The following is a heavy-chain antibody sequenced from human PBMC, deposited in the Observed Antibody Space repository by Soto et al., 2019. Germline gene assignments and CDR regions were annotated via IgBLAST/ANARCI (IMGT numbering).Heavy chain of an antibody. CDR2: IYHSGST. Sequence: SETLSLTCAVSGGSISSSNWWSWVRQPPGKGLEWIGEIYHSGSTNYNPSLKSRVTISVDKSKNQFSLKLSSVTAADTAVYYCARDRDEYGGNSSLDYWGQGTLVTVSP. CDR1: GGSISSSNW. CDR3: ARDRDEYGGNSSLDY. V-gene: IGHV4-4*02. D-gene: IGHD4-17*01. J-gene: IGHJ4*02.